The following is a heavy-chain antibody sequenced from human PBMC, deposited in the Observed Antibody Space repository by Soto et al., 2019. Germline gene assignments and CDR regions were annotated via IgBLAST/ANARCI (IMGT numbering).Heavy chain of an antibody. CDR2: ISSNGGST. D-gene: IGHD3-9*01. Sequence: EVQLVESGGGLVQPGGYLRLSCAASGFTFSSYAMHWVRQAPGKGLEYVSAISSNGGSTYYANSVKGRFTISRDNSKNTLYLQMGSLRAEDMAVYYCARGTYYDILTGPGYYWGQGTLVTVSS. CDR3: ARGTYYDILTGPGYY. J-gene: IGHJ4*02. V-gene: IGHV3-64*01. CDR1: GFTFSSYA.